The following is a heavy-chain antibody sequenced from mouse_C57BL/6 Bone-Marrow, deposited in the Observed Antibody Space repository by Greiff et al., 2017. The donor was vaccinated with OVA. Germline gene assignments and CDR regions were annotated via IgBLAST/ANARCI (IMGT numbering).Heavy chain of an antibody. Sequence: VKLMESGAELARPGASVKLSCKASGYTFTSYGISWVKQRTGQGLEWIGEIYPRSGNPYYNEKFKGKATLTADKSSSTAYMELRSLTSEDSAVYFCASWDRDFDYWGQGTTLTVSS. CDR2: IYPRSGNP. J-gene: IGHJ2*01. D-gene: IGHD4-1*01. CDR1: GYTFTSYG. V-gene: IGHV1-81*01. CDR3: ASWDRDFDY.